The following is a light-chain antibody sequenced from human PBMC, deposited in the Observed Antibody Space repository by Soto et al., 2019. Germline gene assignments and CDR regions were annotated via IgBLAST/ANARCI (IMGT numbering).Light chain of an antibody. V-gene: IGKV1-13*02. CDR3: QQLKTYPST. CDR1: QGISSA. Sequence: AIQLTQSPSPLSASVGDRVSITCRASQGISSALAWYQHKPGKAPKILIYDASSLQSGVPSRFSGSESGTECTLTISSLQPEDFATYYCQQLKTYPSTFGQEIRLEIK. CDR2: DAS. J-gene: IGKJ5*01.